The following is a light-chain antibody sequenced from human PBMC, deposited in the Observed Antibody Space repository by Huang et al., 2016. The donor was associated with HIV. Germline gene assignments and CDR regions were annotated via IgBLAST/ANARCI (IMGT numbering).Light chain of an antibody. V-gene: IGKV3D-15*01. CDR1: QSVTTN. J-gene: IGKJ1*01. Sequence: EIVMTQSPATQSVSPGERVTLSCRASQSVTTNLAWYQQRPGQPPRLLIYGASTRATFIPGRFSGSVSGTDFTLTISSLQSDDFAVYYCQQYNDWPSTWTFGQGTTVEV. CDR2: GAS. CDR3: QQYNDWPSTWT.